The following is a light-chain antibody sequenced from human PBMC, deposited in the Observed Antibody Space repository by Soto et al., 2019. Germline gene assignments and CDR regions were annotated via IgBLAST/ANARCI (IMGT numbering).Light chain of an antibody. V-gene: IGKV1-5*03. Sequence: DLEMTQAPSTMYASVRDSVTTTCRASQSISSWLAWYQQKPGKAPKLLIYKASTLESGVPSRFSGSGSGTEFTLTIISLQPDDFIRYYCPLSYYHPCRFGQGT. J-gene: IGKJ1*01. CDR1: QSISSW. CDR3: PLSYYHPCR. CDR2: KAS.